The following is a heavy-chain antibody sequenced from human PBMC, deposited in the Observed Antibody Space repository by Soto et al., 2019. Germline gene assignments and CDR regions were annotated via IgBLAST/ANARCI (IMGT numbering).Heavy chain of an antibody. CDR1: GFTFSSYG. CDR2: IWYDGSNK. CDR3: ARDSASPDY. V-gene: IGHV3-33*01. D-gene: IGHD2-2*01. Sequence: QVQLVESGGGVVQPGRPLRLSCAASGFTFSSYGMHWVRQAPGKGLEWVAVIWYDGSNKYYADSVKGRFTISRDNSKNTLYLQMNSLRAEDTAVYYCARDSASPDYWGQGTLVTVSS. J-gene: IGHJ4*02.